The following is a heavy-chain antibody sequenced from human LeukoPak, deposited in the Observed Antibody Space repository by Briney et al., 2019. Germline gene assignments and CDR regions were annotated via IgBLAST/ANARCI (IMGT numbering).Heavy chain of an antibody. V-gene: IGHV3-23*01. CDR3: ARDRSLERNHYYYYMDV. D-gene: IGHD1-1*01. Sequence: GGSLRLSCAASGFTFSSYAMSWVRQAPGKGLEWVSAISGSSSTTYYADSVKGRFTISRNNAKNSLYLQMNSLRAEDTAVYYCARDRSLERNHYYYYMDVWGKGTTVTVSS. J-gene: IGHJ6*03. CDR1: GFTFSSYA. CDR2: ISGSSSTT.